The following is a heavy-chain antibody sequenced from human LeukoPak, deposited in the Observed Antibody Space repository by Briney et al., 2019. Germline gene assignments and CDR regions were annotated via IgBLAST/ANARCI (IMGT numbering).Heavy chain of an antibody. CDR2: ISSSGSTI. V-gene: IGHV3-48*03. J-gene: IGHJ3*02. D-gene: IGHD1-26*01. Sequence: PGGSLRLSCAASGFTFSSYEMNWVRQAPGKGLEWVSYISSSGSTIYYADSVKGRFTISRDNSKNTLYLQMNSLRAEDTAVYYCAKDRSGSYDAFDIWGQGTMVTVSS. CDR3: AKDRSGSYDAFDI. CDR1: GFTFSSYE.